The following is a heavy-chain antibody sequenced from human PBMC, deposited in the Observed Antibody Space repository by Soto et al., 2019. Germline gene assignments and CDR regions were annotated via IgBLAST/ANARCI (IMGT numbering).Heavy chain of an antibody. D-gene: IGHD5-18*01. V-gene: IGHV3-48*02. CDR1: GFTFSSYS. CDR3: VRDRDLDRDMVHADL. Sequence: GGSLRLSCAASGFTFSSYSMNWVRQAPGKGLEWLAYITIRTGNIVYADSVRGRFTISADNAENSVFLQMNSLRDEDTAVYFCVRDRDLDRDMVHADLWGQGTLVTSPQ. CDR2: ITIRTGNI. J-gene: IGHJ4*01.